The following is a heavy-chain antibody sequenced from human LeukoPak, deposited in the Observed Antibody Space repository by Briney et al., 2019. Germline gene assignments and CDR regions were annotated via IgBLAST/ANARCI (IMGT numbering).Heavy chain of an antibody. CDR2: INLKSGGT. D-gene: IGHD3-10*01. V-gene: IGHV1-2*02. J-gene: IGHJ5*02. Sequence: ASVKVSCKASAYTFTGYYMHWVRQAPGQGLEWMGWINLKSGGTNYAQKFQERVTITRDMSTSTAYVELSSLRSEDTAVYYCAAIQLAMVRGVIRPFDPWGQGTLVTVSS. CDR1: AYTFTGYY. CDR3: AAIQLAMVRGVIRPFDP.